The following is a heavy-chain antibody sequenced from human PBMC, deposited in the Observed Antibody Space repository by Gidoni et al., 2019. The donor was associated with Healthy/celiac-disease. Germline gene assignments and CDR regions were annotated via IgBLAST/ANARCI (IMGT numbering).Heavy chain of an antibody. CDR3: ARRYGTGIYDY. J-gene: IGHJ4*02. CDR2: IYYSGST. V-gene: IGHV4-39*01. Sequence: QLQLQESGPGLVKPSETLSLTCTVPGGSISSSSYYWGWIRQPPGKGLEWIGSIYYSGSTYYNPSLKSRVTISVDTSKNQFSLKLSSVTAADTAVYYCARRYGTGIYDYWGQGTLVTVSS. CDR1: GGSISSSSYY. D-gene: IGHD1-1*01.